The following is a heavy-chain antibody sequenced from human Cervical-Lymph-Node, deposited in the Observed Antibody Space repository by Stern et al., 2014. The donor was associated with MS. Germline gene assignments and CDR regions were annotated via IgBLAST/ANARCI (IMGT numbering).Heavy chain of an antibody. CDR3: ARVVVLAGSRWFDP. V-gene: IGHV4-59*01. J-gene: IGHJ5*02. Sequence: QVQLQESGPGLVKPSETLSLTCSVSGDSISGNYWSWIRQPPGKGLEWIGYIYDAGSPNYNPSLKSRVTISIDTSKTQFSLRLNSVTAADTAVYYCARVVVLAGSRWFDPWGQGILVSVSS. CDR2: IYDAGSP. CDR1: GDSISGNY. D-gene: IGHD2-15*01.